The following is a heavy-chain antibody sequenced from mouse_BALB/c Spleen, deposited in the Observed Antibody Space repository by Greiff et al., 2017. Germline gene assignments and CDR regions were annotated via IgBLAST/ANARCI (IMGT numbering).Heavy chain of an antibody. J-gene: IGHJ3*01. CDR2: FYPGSGSI. CDR1: GYTFTEYI. V-gene: IGHV1-62-2*01. Sequence: QVQLQQSGAGLVKPGASVKLSCKASGYTFTEYIIHWVKQRSGQGLEWIGWFYPGSGSIKYNEKFKDKATLTADKSSSTVYMELSRLTSEDSAVYFCARYEANYRYDGAWFAYWGQGTLVTVSA. CDR3: ARYEANYRYDGAWFAY. D-gene: IGHD2-14*01.